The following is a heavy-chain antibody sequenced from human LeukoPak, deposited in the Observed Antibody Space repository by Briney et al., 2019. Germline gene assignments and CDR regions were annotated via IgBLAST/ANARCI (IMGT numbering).Heavy chain of an antibody. V-gene: IGHV4-4*07. CDR3: ARVSIAVDGTWFDP. D-gene: IGHD6-19*01. J-gene: IGHJ5*02. Sequence: SETLSLTCTVSGGFISNYYWSWIRQPAGKGLEWIGRIFPDGSTNYNPSLKSRVTMSVDTSKNQFSLKLSSVTAADTAVYYCARVSIAVDGTWFDPWGQGTLVTVSS. CDR2: IFPDGST. CDR1: GGFISNYY.